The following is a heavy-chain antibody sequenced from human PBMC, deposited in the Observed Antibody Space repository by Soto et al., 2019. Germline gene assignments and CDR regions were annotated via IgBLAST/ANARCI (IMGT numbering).Heavy chain of an antibody. D-gene: IGHD6-13*01. V-gene: IGHV3-23*01. CDR3: AKDLIAAFFYGMDV. J-gene: IGHJ6*02. Sequence: GGSLRLSCAASGFTFSSYAMSWVRQAPGKGLEWVSAISGSGGSTYYADSVKGRFTISRDNSKNTLYLQMNSLRAEDTAVYYCAKDLIAAFFYGMDVWGQGTTVTAP. CDR1: GFTFSSYA. CDR2: ISGSGGST.